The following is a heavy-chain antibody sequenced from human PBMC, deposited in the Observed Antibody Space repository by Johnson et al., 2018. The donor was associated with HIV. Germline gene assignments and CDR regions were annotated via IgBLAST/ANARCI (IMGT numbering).Heavy chain of an antibody. CDR2: IYSGGST. CDR1: GFTVSSNY. CDR3: TTWDVGRGAFDI. Sequence: VQLVESGGGLVQPGGSLRLSCAASGFTVSSNYMSWVRQAPGKGLEWVSVIYSGGSTYYADSVKGRFTISRDNAKNSLYLQMNRLSAEDTAVYYCTTWDVGRGAFDIWGQGTMVTVSS. J-gene: IGHJ3*02. D-gene: IGHD1-14*01. V-gene: IGHV3-66*01.